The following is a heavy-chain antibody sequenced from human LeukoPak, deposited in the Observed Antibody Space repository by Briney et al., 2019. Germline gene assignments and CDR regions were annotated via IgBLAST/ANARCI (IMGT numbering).Heavy chain of an antibody. CDR2: ISGSGGST. D-gene: IGHD3-22*01. V-gene: IGHV3-23*01. J-gene: IGHJ3*02. Sequence: GGSLRLSCAASGFTFSSYAMSWVRQAPGKGLEWVSAISGSGGSTYYADSVKGRFTISRDNSKNTLYLQMNSLRAEDTAVYYCAKDGNYYDSSGYYLRVAFDIWGQGTMVTVSS. CDR1: GFTFSSYA. CDR3: AKDGNYYDSSGYYLRVAFDI.